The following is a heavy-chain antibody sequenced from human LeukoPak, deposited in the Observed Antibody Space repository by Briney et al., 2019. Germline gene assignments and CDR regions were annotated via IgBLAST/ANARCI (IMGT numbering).Heavy chain of an antibody. CDR2: IRSSDRAI. D-gene: IGHD3-9*01. Sequence: GGSLRLSCVASGFTFSAYSMNWVRQAPGKGLEWVSYIRSSDRAIYYADSVTGRFTISRDNAKNSLYLQMHSLRDEDTAVYYCARDRDWAFDYWGQGTLVTVSS. CDR1: GFTFSAYS. V-gene: IGHV3-48*02. CDR3: ARDRDWAFDY. J-gene: IGHJ4*02.